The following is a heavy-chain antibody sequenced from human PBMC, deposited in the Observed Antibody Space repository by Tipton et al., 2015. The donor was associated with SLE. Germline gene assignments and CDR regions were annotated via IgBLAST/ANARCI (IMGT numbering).Heavy chain of an antibody. V-gene: IGHV4-59*11. CDR2: ISNSETT. Sequence: TLSLTCTVSGGSISSHYWSWIRQAPGKGLEWIGYISNSETTNYNPSLKSRVTISVDMSKNQFSLKLSSVTAADTAVYYCARFHLKSYYEFDSWGQGTLVTVSS. D-gene: IGHD1-26*01. CDR1: GGSISSHY. CDR3: ARFHLKSYYEFDS. J-gene: IGHJ5*01.